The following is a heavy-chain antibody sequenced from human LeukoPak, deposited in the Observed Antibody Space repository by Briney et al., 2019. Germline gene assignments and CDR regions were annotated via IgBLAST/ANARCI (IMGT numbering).Heavy chain of an antibody. D-gene: IGHD6-13*01. V-gene: IGHV3-30*04. CDR2: ISYDGSAK. CDR1: RFTCSTYP. J-gene: IGHJ3*02. CDR3: AKEGHSSSRDGTFDI. Sequence: GVSLRLSCIASRFTCSTYPMLWVAQAPGKGLEGVAVISYDGSAKSYAGSVKGRFTFSKDNSKDPLYLKMSGRRGEDTAVYYGAKEGHSSSRDGTFDIWGQGTTVTVSS.